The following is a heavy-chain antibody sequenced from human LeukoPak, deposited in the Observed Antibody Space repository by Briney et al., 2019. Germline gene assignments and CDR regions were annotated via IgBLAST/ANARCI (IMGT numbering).Heavy chain of an antibody. J-gene: IGHJ5*02. CDR1: GDSVSSNSAA. CDR2: TYYRSKWYN. V-gene: IGHV6-1*01. D-gene: IGHD4-23*01. CDR3: AREGGYGGKNGPLADPLRWFDP. Sequence: SQTLSLTCAISGDSVSSNSAAWNWIRQSPSRGLEWLGRTYYRSKWYNDYAVSVKSRITINPDTSKNQFSLQLNSVTPEDTAVYYCAREGGYGGKNGPLADPLRWFDPWGQGTLVTVSS.